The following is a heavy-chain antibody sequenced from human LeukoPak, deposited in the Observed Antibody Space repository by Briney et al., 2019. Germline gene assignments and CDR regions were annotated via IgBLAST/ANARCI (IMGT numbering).Heavy chain of an antibody. CDR1: GFTVIKFA. CDR3: ARDTRKGSKDFEFDY. J-gene: IGHJ4*02. CDR2: ISAPGDST. D-gene: IGHD5-18*01. Sequence: GGSLRLSCAASGFTVIKFAMGWVRQAPGKGLEWVSSISAPGDSTYYADSVKGRFTISRDNSKDTLFLLMDTPRAEDTAVYYCARDTRKGSKDFEFDYWGQGVRVIVSS. V-gene: IGHV3-23*01.